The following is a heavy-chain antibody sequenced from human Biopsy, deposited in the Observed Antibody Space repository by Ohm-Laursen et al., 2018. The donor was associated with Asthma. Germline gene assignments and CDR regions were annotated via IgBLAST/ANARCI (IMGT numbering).Heavy chain of an antibody. CDR2: ISVYNGDT. D-gene: IGHD3-10*01. V-gene: IGHV1-18*01. CDR1: GYTFNSAG. CDR3: ARAVDYSHYYGIDV. J-gene: IGHJ6*02. Sequence: EASVKASCKTYGYTFNSAGITWVRQAPGQGFEWMGWISVYNGDTKVAQKLQDRVTMITDTSTSTAYMELRSLRSDDTAVYFCARAVDYSHYYGIDVWGQGTTVTVS.